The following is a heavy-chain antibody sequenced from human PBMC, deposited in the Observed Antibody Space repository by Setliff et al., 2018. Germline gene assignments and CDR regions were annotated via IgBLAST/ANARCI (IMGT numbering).Heavy chain of an antibody. CDR3: ATYCSGGSCYSFLYNYYYYGMDV. J-gene: IGHJ6*02. V-gene: IGHV1-8*02. D-gene: IGHD2-15*01. CDR2: MNPNSGNT. CDR1: GGTFSSYA. Sequence: ASVKVSCKASGGTFSSYAISWVRQATGQGLEWMGWMNPNSGNTGYAQKFQGRVTMTRNTSISTAYMELSSLRSEDTAVYYCATYCSGGSCYSFLYNYYYYGMDVWGQGTTVTVSS.